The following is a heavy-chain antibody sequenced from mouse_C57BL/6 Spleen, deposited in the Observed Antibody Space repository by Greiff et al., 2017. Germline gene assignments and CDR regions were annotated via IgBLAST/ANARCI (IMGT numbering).Heavy chain of an antibody. Sequence: QVQLQQSGPGLVQPSQSLSITCTVSGFSLTSYGVHWVRQSPGKGLEWLGVIWRGGSTDYNAAFMSRLSITKDNSKSQVFFKMNSLQADDTAIYYCAKFYYDYEDYAMDYWGQGTSVTVSS. CDR3: AKFYYDYEDYAMDY. D-gene: IGHD2-4*01. J-gene: IGHJ4*01. V-gene: IGHV2-5*01. CDR2: IWRGGST. CDR1: GFSLTSYG.